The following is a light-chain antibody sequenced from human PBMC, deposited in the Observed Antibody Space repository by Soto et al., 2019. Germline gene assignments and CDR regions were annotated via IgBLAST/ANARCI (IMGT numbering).Light chain of an antibody. V-gene: IGLV2-14*01. CDR2: GVT. J-gene: IGLJ2*01. CDR1: SSDIGAYNY. CDR3: SSYTPSSTLG. Sequence: QSALTQPASVSGSPGQSITISCTGTSSDIGAYNYVSWYQQHPGKAPKLMIYGVTNRPSGVSNRFSGSKSGNTASLTISGLRAEDEADYYCSSYTPSSTLGFGGGTQLTVL.